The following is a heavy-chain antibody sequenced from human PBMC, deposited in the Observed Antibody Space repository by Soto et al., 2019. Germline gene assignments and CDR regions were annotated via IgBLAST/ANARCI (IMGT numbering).Heavy chain of an antibody. J-gene: IGHJ6*02. Sequence: GGSLRLSCAASGFTFSSYSMNWVRQAPGKGLEWVSYISSSSSTIYYADSVKGRFTISRDNAKNSLYLQMNSLRDEDTAVYYGAREIGSMVAAAGKSPPKYYYYGMDVWGQGTTVTVSS. CDR3: AREIGSMVAAAGKSPPKYYYYGMDV. CDR2: ISSSSSTI. CDR1: GFTFSSYS. V-gene: IGHV3-48*02. D-gene: IGHD6-13*01.